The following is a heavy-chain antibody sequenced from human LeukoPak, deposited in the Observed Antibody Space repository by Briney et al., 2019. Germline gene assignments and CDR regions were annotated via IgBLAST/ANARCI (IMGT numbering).Heavy chain of an antibody. V-gene: IGHV3-66*01. CDR2: IRSDGTT. CDR3: ARDHGVQLRLGVDGMDV. J-gene: IGHJ6*02. Sequence: PGGSLRLSCAASGFTVSSNYMSWVRQAPGKGLEWVSVIRSDGTTDYADSVKGRFDVSRDNFKNTLYLQMNSLRAEDTAVYYCARDHGVQLRLGVDGMDVWGQGTTVTVSS. CDR1: GFTVSSNY. D-gene: IGHD1-1*01.